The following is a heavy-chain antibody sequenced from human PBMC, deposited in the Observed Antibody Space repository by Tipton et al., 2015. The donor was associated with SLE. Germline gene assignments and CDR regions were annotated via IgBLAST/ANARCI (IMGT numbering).Heavy chain of an antibody. CDR2: INHSGST. Sequence: TLSLTCAFYGGSFSVYYWTWIRQPPGRGLEWIGEINHSGSTNYNLSLKSRVTISVDTSKDQFSLKLRSVTAADAAVYYCARRCAKGLGYWGQGTLVTVSS. J-gene: IGHJ4*02. D-gene: IGHD4/OR15-4a*01. CDR1: GGSFSVYY. V-gene: IGHV4-34*01. CDR3: ARRCAKGLGY.